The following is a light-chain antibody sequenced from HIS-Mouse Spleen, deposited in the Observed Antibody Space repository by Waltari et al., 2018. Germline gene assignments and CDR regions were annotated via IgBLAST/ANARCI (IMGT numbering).Light chain of an antibody. Sequence: QSVLTQPPSASGTPGQRVTISCSGRSSNIGSNYVYWYQQLPGTAPKPLIYRNNQRPSGVPDRFSGSKSGTSASLAISGLRSEDEADYYCAAWDDSLSGGVFGTGTKVTVL. V-gene: IGLV1-47*01. CDR2: RNN. J-gene: IGLJ1*01. CDR1: SSNIGSNY. CDR3: AAWDDSLSGGV.